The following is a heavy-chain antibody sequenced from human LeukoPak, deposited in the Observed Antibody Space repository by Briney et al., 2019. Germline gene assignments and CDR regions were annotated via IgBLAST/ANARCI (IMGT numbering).Heavy chain of an antibody. Sequence: ASVKVSCKASGYTFTSYYMHWVRQAPGQGLEWMGIINPSGGSTSYAQKFQGRVTMTRDTSTSIVYMELSSLRSEDTAVYYCASDPGYCSGGSCYSGGPFDYWGQGTLVTVSS. J-gene: IGHJ4*02. CDR3: ASDPGYCSGGSCYSGGPFDY. CDR1: GYTFTSYY. D-gene: IGHD2-15*01. CDR2: INPSGGST. V-gene: IGHV1-46*01.